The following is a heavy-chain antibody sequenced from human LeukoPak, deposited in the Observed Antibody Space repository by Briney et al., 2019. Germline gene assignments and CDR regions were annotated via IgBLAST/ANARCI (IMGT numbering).Heavy chain of an antibody. CDR2: ISGDGGST. J-gene: IGHJ3*02. Sequence: PGGSLRLSCAASGFTFDDYAMHWVRQAPGKGLEWVSLISGDGGSTYYADSVKGRFTISRDNSKNSLYLQMNSLRTEDTALYYCAKGYGSTYYYDSSSPSRGGAFDIWGQGTMVTVSS. V-gene: IGHV3-43*02. CDR1: GFTFDDYA. D-gene: IGHD3-22*01. CDR3: AKGYGSTYYYDSSSPSRGGAFDI.